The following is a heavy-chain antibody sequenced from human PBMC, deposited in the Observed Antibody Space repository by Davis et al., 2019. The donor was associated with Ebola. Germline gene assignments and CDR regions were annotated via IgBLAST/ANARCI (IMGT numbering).Heavy chain of an antibody. Sequence: GESLKISCAASGFTFNNAWMNWVRQAPGKGLVWVSRINSDGSSTSYADSVKGRFTISRDNAKNTLYLQMNSLRAEDTAVYYCARVYSSGWYPIFDYWGQGTLVTVSS. J-gene: IGHJ4*02. CDR2: INSDGSST. D-gene: IGHD6-19*01. V-gene: IGHV3-74*01. CDR1: GFTFNNAW. CDR3: ARVYSSGWYPIFDY.